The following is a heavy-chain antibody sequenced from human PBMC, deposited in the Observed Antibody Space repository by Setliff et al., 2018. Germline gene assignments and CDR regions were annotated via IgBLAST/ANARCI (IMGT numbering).Heavy chain of an antibody. CDR2: IGHTGSI. D-gene: IGHD2-21*02. CDR1: GGSISSYY. V-gene: IGHV4-4*07. CDR3: ARDLGHGGDSDY. Sequence: SETLSLTCTVSGGSISSYYWSWIRQPAGKGLEWVGNIGHTGSINYNPSLKSRLTISRDTSKNQASLKLNSVTATDTAVYYCARDLGHGGDSDYWGQGILVTVPQ. J-gene: IGHJ4*02.